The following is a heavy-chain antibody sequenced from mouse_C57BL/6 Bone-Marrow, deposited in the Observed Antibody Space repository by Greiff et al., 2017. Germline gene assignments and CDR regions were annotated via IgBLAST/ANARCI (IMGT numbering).Heavy chain of an antibody. V-gene: IGHV5-4*01. Sequence: EVQLVEPGGGLVKPGGSLKLSCAASGFTFSSYSMSWVRQTPEKRLEWVATISDGGSYTYYPDNVKGRFTISRDNAKNNLYLQMSHLKSEDAAMYYCARGWLPYWYFDVWGTGTTVTVSS. CDR3: ARGWLPYWYFDV. J-gene: IGHJ1*03. D-gene: IGHD2-2*01. CDR1: GFTFSSYS. CDR2: ISDGGSYT.